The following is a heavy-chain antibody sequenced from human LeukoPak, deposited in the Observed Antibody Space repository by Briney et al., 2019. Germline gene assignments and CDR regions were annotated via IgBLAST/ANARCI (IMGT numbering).Heavy chain of an antibody. Sequence: PSETLSLTCAVYGGSFSGYYWSWIRQPPGKGLEWIGEINHSGSTNYNPSLKSRVTISVDTSKNQFSLKLSSVTAADTAVYYCARARLYYYGSGSYYVRDYYYYMDVWGKGTTVTVSS. CDR3: ARARLYYYGSGSYYVRDYYYYMDV. D-gene: IGHD3-10*01. V-gene: IGHV4-34*01. CDR2: INHSGST. CDR1: GGSFSGYY. J-gene: IGHJ6*03.